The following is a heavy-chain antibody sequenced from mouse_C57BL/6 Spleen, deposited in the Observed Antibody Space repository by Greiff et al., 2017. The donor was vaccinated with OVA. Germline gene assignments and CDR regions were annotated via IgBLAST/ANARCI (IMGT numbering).Heavy chain of an antibody. CDR2: IDPNSGGT. CDR3: ARSPLDGYFYYFDY. Sequence: QQSCKASGYTFTSYWMHWVKQRPGRGLEWIGRIDPNSGGTKYNEKFKSKATLTVDKPSSTAYMQLSSLTSEDSAVYYCARSPLDGYFYYFDYWGQGTTLTVSS. V-gene: IGHV1-72*01. J-gene: IGHJ2*01. D-gene: IGHD2-3*01. CDR1: GYTFTSYW.